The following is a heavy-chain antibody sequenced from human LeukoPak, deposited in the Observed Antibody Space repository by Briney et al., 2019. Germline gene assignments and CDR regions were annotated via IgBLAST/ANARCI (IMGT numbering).Heavy chain of an antibody. CDR3: ARASGGSAWRATMDV. J-gene: IGHJ6*02. CDR2: INTGNGNT. V-gene: IGHV1-3*04. CDR1: GYTFTSYT. D-gene: IGHD6-19*01. Sequence: ASVKVSCKASGYTFTSYTIHWVRQAPGQRLEWMGWINTGNGNTKYSQKFQGGVTITRDTSASTAYMELSSLRSEGTAVYYCARASGGSAWRATMDVWGQGTTVTVSS.